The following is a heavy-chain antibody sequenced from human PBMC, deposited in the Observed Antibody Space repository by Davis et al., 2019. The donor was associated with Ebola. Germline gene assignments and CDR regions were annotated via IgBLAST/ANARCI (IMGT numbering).Heavy chain of an antibody. D-gene: IGHD3-3*02. Sequence: YWSWIRQPPGKGLEWMGIIYPGDSDTRYSPSFQGQVTISADKSINTAYLQWSSLKASDTAMYYCARGTSLARNFDYWGQGTLVTVSS. CDR1: YW. CDR3: ARGTSLARNFDY. CDR2: IYPGDSDT. V-gene: IGHV5-51*01. J-gene: IGHJ4*02.